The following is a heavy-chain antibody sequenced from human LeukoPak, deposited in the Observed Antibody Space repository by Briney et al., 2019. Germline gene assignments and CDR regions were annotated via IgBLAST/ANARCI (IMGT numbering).Heavy chain of an antibody. CDR1: GFTFSSYA. J-gene: IGHJ4*02. CDR3: ARDAAYKKFDY. V-gene: IGHV3-7*03. CDR2: MSPDGNGK. D-gene: IGHD2-21*01. Sequence: PGGSLRLSCAASGFTFSSYAMSWVRQAPGKGLEWVASMSPDGNGKGYVHSVRGRFTVSRDNAENSLYLHMDRLTAEDTAVYYCARDAAYKKFDYWGQGTVVTVSS.